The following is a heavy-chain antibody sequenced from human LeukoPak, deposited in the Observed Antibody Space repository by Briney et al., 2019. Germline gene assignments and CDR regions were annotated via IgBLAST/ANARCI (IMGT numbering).Heavy chain of an antibody. V-gene: IGHV1-8*02. D-gene: IGHD3-16*01. Sequence: ASVKVSCKASGYTFTSYDINWVRQATGRGLEWMGWMNPNSGNTGYAQKFLGRVTMTIDSSTSTAYMELRSLRSDDTAVYYCAREEGGNYYYMDVWGKGTTVTVSS. CDR2: MNPNSGNT. CDR3: AREEGGNYYYMDV. J-gene: IGHJ6*03. CDR1: GYTFTSYD.